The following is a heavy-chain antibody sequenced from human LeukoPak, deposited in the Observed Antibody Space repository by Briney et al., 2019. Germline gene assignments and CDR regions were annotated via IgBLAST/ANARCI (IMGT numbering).Heavy chain of an antibody. Sequence: PSQTLSLTCTVSGGSISSGGYYWSWIRQHPGKGLEWIGYIYYSGSTYYNPSLKSRVTTSVDTSKNQFSLKLSSVTAADTAVYYCAKDPPIYSSGWYFDYWGQGTLVTVSS. V-gene: IGHV4-31*03. CDR1: GGSISSGGYY. CDR3: AKDPPIYSSGWYFDY. D-gene: IGHD6-19*01. CDR2: IYYSGST. J-gene: IGHJ4*02.